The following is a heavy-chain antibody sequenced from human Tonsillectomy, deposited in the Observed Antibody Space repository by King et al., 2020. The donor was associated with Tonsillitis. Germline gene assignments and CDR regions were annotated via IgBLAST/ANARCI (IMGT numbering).Heavy chain of an antibody. D-gene: IGHD3-22*01. V-gene: IGHV5-51*03. Sequence: VQLVESGAEVKKPGESLKISCKGSGYSFTNYWIGWVRQMPGKGLEWMGNIYPGDSESRYSPSFKRQVTISAVNSNTTAYLQWSSLKASDTAIYYCARLHDRSGYHERGAFDVWGQGTLVTVSS. CDR3: ARLHDRSGYHERGAFDV. CDR2: IYPGDSES. CDR1: GYSFTNYW. J-gene: IGHJ3*01.